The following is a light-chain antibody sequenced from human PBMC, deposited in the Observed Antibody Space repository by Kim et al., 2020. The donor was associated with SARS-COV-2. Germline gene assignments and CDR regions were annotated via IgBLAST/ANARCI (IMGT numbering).Light chain of an antibody. J-gene: IGKJ5*01. CDR3: QQYGNLIT. V-gene: IGKV3-20*01. CDR2: GTS. CDR1: QSVSSRY. Sequence: LSPGERATLSCSASQSVSSRYLAWYQQKPGQAPRLFIYGTSSRATGIPDRFSGSGSGTDFTLTISRLEPEDFAVYYCQQYGNLITFGQGTRLEIK.